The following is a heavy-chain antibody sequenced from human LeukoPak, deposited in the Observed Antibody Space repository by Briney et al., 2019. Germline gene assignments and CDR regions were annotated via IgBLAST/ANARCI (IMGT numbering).Heavy chain of an antibody. Sequence: SVKVSCKASGGTFTNYAISWVRQAPGQGLEWMGGIIPLLGTPNYAQKFQGRVTITADDSTSTAYMELTSLRSEDTAVYYCAEDSSMVTTRAPYYYYLDVWGQGTTVTVSS. V-gene: IGHV1-69*13. J-gene: IGHJ6*02. CDR2: IIPLLGTP. CDR1: GGTFTNYA. CDR3: AEDSSMVTTRAPYYYYLDV. D-gene: IGHD4-17*01.